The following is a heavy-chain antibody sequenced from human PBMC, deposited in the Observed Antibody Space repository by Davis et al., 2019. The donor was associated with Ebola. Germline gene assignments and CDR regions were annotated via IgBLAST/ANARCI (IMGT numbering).Heavy chain of an antibody. CDR1: GFTFSSYA. CDR2: ISGSGGST. Sequence: GESLKISCAASGFTFSSYAMHWVRQAPGKGLEWVSAISGSGGSTYYADSVKGRFTISRDNSKNTLYLQMNSLRAEDTAVYYCANAITAAGKGYYYYGMDVWGQGTTVTVSS. D-gene: IGHD6-13*01. J-gene: IGHJ6*02. CDR3: ANAITAAGKGYYYYGMDV. V-gene: IGHV3-23*01.